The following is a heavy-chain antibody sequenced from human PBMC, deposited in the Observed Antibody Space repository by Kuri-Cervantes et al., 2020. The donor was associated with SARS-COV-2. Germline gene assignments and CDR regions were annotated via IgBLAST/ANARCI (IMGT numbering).Heavy chain of an antibody. CDR1: GYSFTSYW. CDR3: AGHATYYYDSSGYYV. V-gene: IGHV5-51*01. CDR2: IYPGDSDT. J-gene: IGHJ4*02. Sequence: KVSCKGSGYSFTSYWIGWVRQMPGKGLEWIGIIYPGDSDTRYSPSFQGQVTISADKSISTAYLQWSSLKASDTAMYYCAGHATYYYDSSGYYVWGQGTLVTVSS. D-gene: IGHD3-22*01.